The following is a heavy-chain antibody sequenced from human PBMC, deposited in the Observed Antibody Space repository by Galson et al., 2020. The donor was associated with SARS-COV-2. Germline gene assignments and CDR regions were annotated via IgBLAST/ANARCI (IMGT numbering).Heavy chain of an antibody. CDR3: ARDFISILGDSGYFDY. Sequence: GGSLRLSCAASGFTFSSYAMHWVRQAPGKGLEWVAVISYDGSNKYYADSVKGRFTISRDNSKNTLYLQMNSLRAEDTAVYYCARDFISILGDSGYFDYWGQGTLVTVSS. V-gene: IGHV3-30*01. J-gene: IGHJ4*02. CDR1: GFTFSSYA. D-gene: IGHD3-3*02. CDR2: ISYDGSNK.